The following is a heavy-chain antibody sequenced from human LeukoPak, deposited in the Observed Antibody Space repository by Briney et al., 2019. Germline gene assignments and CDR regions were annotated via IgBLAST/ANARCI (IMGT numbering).Heavy chain of an antibody. CDR1: GFTFSSYS. V-gene: IGHV3-21*01. J-gene: IGHJ4*02. CDR3: ARDRRDGYASFDY. Sequence: PGGSLRLSCAASGFTFSSYSMNWVRQAPGKGLEWVSSISSSSSYIYYADSVKGRFTISRDNAKNSLYLLMNSLRAEDTAVYYCARDRRDGYASFDYWGQGTLVTVSS. D-gene: IGHD5-24*01. CDR2: ISSSSSYI.